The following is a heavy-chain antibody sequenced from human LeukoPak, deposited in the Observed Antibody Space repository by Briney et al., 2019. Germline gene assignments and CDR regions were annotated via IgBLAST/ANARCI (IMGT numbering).Heavy chain of an antibody. D-gene: IGHD2-2*03. CDR3: ARVDTGYCSSTSCFDY. CDR1: GGSFSGYY. J-gene: IGHJ4*02. Sequence: SETLSLTCAVYGGSFSGYYWSWIRQPPGKGLEWIGEINHSGSTNYNPSLKSRVTISVDTSKNQFSLNLSSVTAADTAVYYCARVDTGYCSSTSCFDYWGQGTLVTVSS. V-gene: IGHV4-34*01. CDR2: INHSGST.